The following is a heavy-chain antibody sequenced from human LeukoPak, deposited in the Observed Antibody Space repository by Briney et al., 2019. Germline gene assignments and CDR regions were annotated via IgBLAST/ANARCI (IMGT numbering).Heavy chain of an antibody. CDR1: GYTLTELS. D-gene: IGHD2-8*01. J-gene: IGHJ4*02. Sequence: ASVKVSCQVSGYTLTELSMHWVRQAPGKGLEWMGGFDPENGEAIYAQKFQGRVTMTEDTSTDTVYMELNSLKSEDTAVYYCAAGGVYDLLDHWGQGTLVTVSS. CDR2: FDPENGEA. CDR3: AAGGVYDLLDH. V-gene: IGHV1-24*01.